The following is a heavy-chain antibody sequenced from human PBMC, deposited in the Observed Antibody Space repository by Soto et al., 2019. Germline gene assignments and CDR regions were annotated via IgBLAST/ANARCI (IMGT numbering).Heavy chain of an antibody. CDR3: ARSTNDYGDRH. D-gene: IGHD4-17*01. Sequence: QVQLVQSGAEVKKPGASVKVSCKASGYTFTSYDINWVRQATGQGLEWMGWMNPNSGNTGYGQKFQGRVTMTRTTSISTAYMELSSMRSDDTAVYYCARSTNDYGDRHWGQGALVTVSS. CDR2: MNPNSGNT. J-gene: IGHJ4*02. CDR1: GYTFTSYD. V-gene: IGHV1-8*01.